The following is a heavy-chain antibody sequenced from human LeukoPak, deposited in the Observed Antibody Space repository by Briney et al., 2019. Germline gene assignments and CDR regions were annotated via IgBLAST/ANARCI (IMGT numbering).Heavy chain of an antibody. D-gene: IGHD2-2*01. Sequence: ASVTVSCTASGYTFTSYDINWVRQATGQGLEWMGWMNPNSGNTGYAQKFQGRVTMTRNTSISTAYMELSSLRSEDTAVYYCARFPFCSSTSCTKIFYYYYGMDVWGQGTTVTVSS. CDR3: ARFPFCSSTSCTKIFYYYYGMDV. V-gene: IGHV1-8*01. CDR2: MNPNSGNT. J-gene: IGHJ6*02. CDR1: GYTFTSYD.